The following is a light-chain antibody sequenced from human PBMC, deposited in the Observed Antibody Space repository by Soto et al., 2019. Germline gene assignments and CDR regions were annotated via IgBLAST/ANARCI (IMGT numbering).Light chain of an antibody. V-gene: IGLV2-14*01. J-gene: IGLJ1*01. CDR1: SSDVGGYNY. Sequence: QSVLTQPASVSGSPGQSITISCTGTSSDVGGYNYVSWYQQHPGKAPKLMIYDVSNRPSGVSNRFSGSKSGNXAPXTISGLQAEDEADYYCXSYTSSSTLYVFGTGXKVTXL. CDR3: XSYTSSSTLYV. CDR2: DVS.